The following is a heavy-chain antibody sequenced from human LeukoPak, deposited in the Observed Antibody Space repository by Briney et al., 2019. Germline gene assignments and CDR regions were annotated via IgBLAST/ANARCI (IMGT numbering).Heavy chain of an antibody. V-gene: IGHV3-21*01. CDR2: ISSSSSYI. CDR3: ARDLSPIGAFDI. CDR1: GFTFSSYS. Sequence: GGSLRLSCAASGFTFSSYSMNWVRQAPGKGLEWVSSISSSSSYIYYADSVKGRFTISRDNAKNSLYLQMNSLRAEDTAVYYCARDLSPIGAFDIWGQGTMVTVSS. J-gene: IGHJ3*02. D-gene: IGHD2/OR15-2a*01.